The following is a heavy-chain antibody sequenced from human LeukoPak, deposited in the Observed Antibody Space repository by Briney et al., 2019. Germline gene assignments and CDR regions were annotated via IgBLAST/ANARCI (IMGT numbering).Heavy chain of an antibody. J-gene: IGHJ4*02. CDR3: ARDARLASGWYGSLSFDY. CDR1: GFTFSSYW. V-gene: IGHV3-7*01. Sequence: GGSLRLSCAASGFTFSSYWMTWVRQAPGKGLEWVANIKQDGSAKYYVDSVKGRFTISRDNAKNSLFLQMNSLRAEDTAVYYCARDARLASGWYGSLSFDYWGQGTLVTVSS. CDR2: IKQDGSAK. D-gene: IGHD6-19*01.